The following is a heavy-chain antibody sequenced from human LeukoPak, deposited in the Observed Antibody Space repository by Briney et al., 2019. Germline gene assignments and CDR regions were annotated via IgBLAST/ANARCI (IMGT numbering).Heavy chain of an antibody. CDR3: ARADYDYVWGGTTLDY. CDR1: GGTFSSYA. J-gene: IGHJ4*02. V-gene: IGHV1-69*05. CDR2: IIPIFGTA. Sequence: ASVKVSCKASGGTFSSYAISWVRQAPGQGLEWMGGIIPIFGTANYAQKFQGRVTITTDESTSTAYIELSSLRSEDTAVYYCARADYDYVWGGTTLDYWGQGTLVTVSS. D-gene: IGHD3-16*01.